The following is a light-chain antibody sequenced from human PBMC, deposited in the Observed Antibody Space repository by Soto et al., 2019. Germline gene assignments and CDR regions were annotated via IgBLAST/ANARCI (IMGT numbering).Light chain of an antibody. J-gene: IGKJ3*01. V-gene: IGKV3-11*01. CDR2: GAS. CDR3: QQRSNWPCT. Sequence: IVLTQSPGTLSRSLGERATLPCRASQSVSNKYLAWYQQKPGQAPRRFRYGASNRATGIPDRFSGSGSGTGFTITVSSLEPEDVAVYDGQQRSNWPCTFGPGTKVDIK. CDR1: QSVSNKY.